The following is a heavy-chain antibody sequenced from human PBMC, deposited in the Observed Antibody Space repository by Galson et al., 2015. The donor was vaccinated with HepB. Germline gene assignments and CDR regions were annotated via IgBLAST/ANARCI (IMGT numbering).Heavy chain of an antibody. D-gene: IGHD3/OR15-3a*01. CDR3: AKSTVFGLLIKPVFYFDF. CDR1: GFTSSASA. V-gene: IGHV3-23*01. J-gene: IGHJ4*02. Sequence: SLRLSCAASGFTSSASAMNWVRQAPGKGLEWVSVISGSDGGTYYADSVQGRFTISRDNSKNTLYLQMRSLRAEDTAVYYCAKSTVFGLLIKPVFYFDFWGQGTLVSVSS. CDR2: ISGSDGGT.